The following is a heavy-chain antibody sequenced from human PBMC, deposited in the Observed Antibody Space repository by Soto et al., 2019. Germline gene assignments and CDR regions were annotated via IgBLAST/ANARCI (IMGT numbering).Heavy chain of an antibody. CDR3: ARYRGGGSSWYHRAFDI. Sequence: ASVKVSCKASGYTFTSYGISWVRQAPGQGLEWMGWISAYNGNTNNAQKLQGRVTMTTDTSTSTAYMELRSLRSDDTAVYYCARYRGGGSSWYHRAFDIWGQGTMVTVSS. CDR1: GYTFTSYG. CDR2: ISAYNGNT. D-gene: IGHD6-13*01. V-gene: IGHV1-18*04. J-gene: IGHJ3*02.